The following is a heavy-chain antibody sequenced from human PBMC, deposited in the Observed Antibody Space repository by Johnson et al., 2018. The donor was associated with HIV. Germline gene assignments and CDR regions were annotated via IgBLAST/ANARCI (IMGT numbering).Heavy chain of an antibody. V-gene: IGHV3-30-3*01. CDR3: VRDLYCVDGLCRTDAFDI. CDR2: ISYDGSNK. CDR1: GFTFSSYT. J-gene: IGHJ3*02. Sequence: QVQLVESGGGVVQPGRSLRLSCVASGFTFSSYTMHWVRQAPGKGLEWVAVISYDGSNKYYADSVKGRFIISRDIFRNTLYLDMNSLRAEDTAVYFCVRDLYCVDGLCRTDAFDIWGQGTLV. D-gene: IGHD2-8*01.